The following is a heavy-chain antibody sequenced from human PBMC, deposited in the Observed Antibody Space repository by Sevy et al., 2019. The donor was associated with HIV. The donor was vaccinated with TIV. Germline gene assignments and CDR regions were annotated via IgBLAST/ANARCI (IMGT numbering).Heavy chain of an antibody. D-gene: IGHD2-15*01. CDR1: GFTFSNYW. V-gene: IGHV3-7*03. Sequence: GGSLRLSCAGSGFTFSNYWMSWVRRAPGKGLEWVANIKRDGSEKYYVASVKGRFTISRDNAKTSLYLQMNSLRVEDTAVYYCARDCSHARCLWGMVVWGQGTMVTVSS. CDR2: IKRDGSEK. J-gene: IGHJ6*02. CDR3: ARDCSHARCLWGMVV.